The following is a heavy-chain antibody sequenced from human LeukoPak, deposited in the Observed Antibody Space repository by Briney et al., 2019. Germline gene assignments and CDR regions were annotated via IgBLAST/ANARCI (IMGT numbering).Heavy chain of an antibody. D-gene: IGHD3-3*01. CDR2: IYHSGST. Sequence: SETLSLTCAVSGYSISSGYYWGWIRQPPGKGPEWIGSIYHSGSTYYNPSLKSRVTISVDTSKNQFSLKLSSVTAADTAVYYCARVTIGYYYYYYYMDVWGKGTTVTVSS. CDR3: ARVTIGYYYYYYYMDV. J-gene: IGHJ6*03. V-gene: IGHV4-38-2*01. CDR1: GYSISSGYY.